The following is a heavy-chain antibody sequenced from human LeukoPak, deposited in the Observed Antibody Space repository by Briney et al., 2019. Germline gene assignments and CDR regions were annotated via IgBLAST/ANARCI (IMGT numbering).Heavy chain of an antibody. CDR2: ISYDGSNK. J-gene: IGHJ4*02. V-gene: IGHV3-30-3*01. Sequence: PGGSLRLSCAASGFTFSSYAMHWVRQAPGKGLEWVAVISYDGSNKYYADSVKGRFTISRDNSKNTLYLQMNSLRAEDTALYHCARWGGVAAAGDYWGQGTLVTVSS. CDR1: GFTFSSYA. CDR3: ARWGGVAAAGDY. D-gene: IGHD6-13*01.